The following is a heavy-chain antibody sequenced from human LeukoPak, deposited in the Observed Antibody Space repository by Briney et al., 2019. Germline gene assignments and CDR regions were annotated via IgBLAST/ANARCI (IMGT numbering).Heavy chain of an antibody. CDR1: GASYNAYY. D-gene: IGHD3-3*01. Sequence: SETLSLTCALYGASYNAYYWSWIRQPPGKGLEWIGDIDHRGTATYNPSLKSRLTISADASKNQFSLKLNSVTDADTAVYYCAVGITILGVAASFDSWGQGNLVIVSS. CDR3: AVGITILGVAASFDS. CDR2: IDHRGTA. J-gene: IGHJ4*02. V-gene: IGHV4-34*01.